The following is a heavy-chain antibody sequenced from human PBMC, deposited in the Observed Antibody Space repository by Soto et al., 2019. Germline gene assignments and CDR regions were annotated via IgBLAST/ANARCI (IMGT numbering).Heavy chain of an antibody. V-gene: IGHV3-21*02. CDR3: ARDNGYDAATLDY. Sequence: EVQLVESGGGLVKPGGSLRLSCAASGFTFSTCSMNWVRQAPGKGLEWVSSISSSSSNIYYEDSLKGRFTISRDNAKNSLYLQMNSLRADDTAVYYCARDNGYDAATLDYWGQGTLVTVSS. CDR1: GFTFSTCS. D-gene: IGHD5-12*01. CDR2: ISSSSSNI. J-gene: IGHJ4*02.